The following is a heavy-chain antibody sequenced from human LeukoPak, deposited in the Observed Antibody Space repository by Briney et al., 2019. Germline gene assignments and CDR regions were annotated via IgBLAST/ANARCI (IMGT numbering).Heavy chain of an antibody. D-gene: IGHD3-10*01. V-gene: IGHV3-21*04. Sequence: GGSLRLSCAASGFTFSTYNMNWVRQAPGKGLEWVSSITSSSTYIYYADSVKGRFTISRDNAKNTLYLQMNSLRAEDTAVYYCANGLDSLLWFGELLPYFDYWGQGTLVTVSS. CDR2: ITSSSTYI. J-gene: IGHJ4*02. CDR3: ANGLDSLLWFGELLPYFDY. CDR1: GFTFSTYN.